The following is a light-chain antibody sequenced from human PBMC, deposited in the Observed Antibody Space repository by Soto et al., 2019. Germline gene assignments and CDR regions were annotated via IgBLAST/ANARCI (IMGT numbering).Light chain of an antibody. CDR1: SSNIGNNF. J-gene: IGLJ2*01. CDR2: DNN. V-gene: IGLV1-51*01. Sequence: QSVLTQPPSVSAAPGQKVSISCSGSSSNIGNNFVSWFQHLPGTAPKLLIHDNNNRPSGIPDRFSGSKSGTSATLDVTGLPNGDEADYYCGTWDSSLSAVVFGGGTKLTVL. CDR3: GTWDSSLSAVV.